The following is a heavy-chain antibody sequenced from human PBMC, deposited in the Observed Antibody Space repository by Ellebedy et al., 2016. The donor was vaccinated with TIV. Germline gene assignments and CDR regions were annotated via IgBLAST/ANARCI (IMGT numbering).Heavy chain of an antibody. CDR2: LTASGDST. CDR3: VVTGCRGGTIVPFTY. J-gene: IGHJ4*02. CDR1: GLTFSSHG. D-gene: IGHD2-21*02. Sequence: GESLKISCAASGLTFSSHGMSWVRQAPGKGLEWVSGLTASGDSTYYADSVKGRFTISRDNSKNTLYLQMNSLRVEDTAVYNGVVTGCRGGTIVPFTYWGQGSLVTVPS. V-gene: IGHV3-23*01.